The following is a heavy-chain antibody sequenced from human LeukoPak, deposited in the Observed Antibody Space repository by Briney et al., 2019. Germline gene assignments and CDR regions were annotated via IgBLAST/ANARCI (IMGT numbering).Heavy chain of an antibody. V-gene: IGHV4-31*03. D-gene: IGHD6-13*01. CDR1: GGSLSSSSYY. CDR3: ASATSAAGPNDY. Sequence: SETLSLTCTVSGGSLSSSSYYWSWIRQPPGKGLEWIGYIYYSGSTYYNPSLKSRVFISVDTSKNQFSLKLSSVTAADTAVYYCASATSAAGPNDYWGQGTLVTVSS. CDR2: IYYSGST. J-gene: IGHJ4*02.